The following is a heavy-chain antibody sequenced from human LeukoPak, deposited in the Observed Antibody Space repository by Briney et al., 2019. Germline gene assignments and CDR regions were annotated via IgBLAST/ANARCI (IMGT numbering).Heavy chain of an antibody. CDR1: GFTFGHYA. V-gene: IGHV3-49*04. CDR2: IRSNAYGGTI. Sequence: GGSLRLSCTGSGFTFGHYAMAWVRQAPGKGLEWVGLIRSNAYGGTIEYAASVKGRFTISRDNSKGIAYLQMDSLRTEDTAVYYCTRGGDFGVPAPLGIDAFDIWGQGTMVTVSS. J-gene: IGHJ3*02. CDR3: TRGGDFGVPAPLGIDAFDI. D-gene: IGHD2-2*01.